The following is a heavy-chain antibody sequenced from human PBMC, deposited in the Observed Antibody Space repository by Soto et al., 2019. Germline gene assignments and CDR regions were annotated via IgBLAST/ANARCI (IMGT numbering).Heavy chain of an antibody. J-gene: IGHJ5*02. CDR3: ANEGMIRGALNWFDP. CDR1: GFTFTTYA. D-gene: IGHD3-10*01. Sequence: EVQLLESGGGLVQPGGSLRLSCAASGFTFTTYAMSWVRQAPGKGLEWVSTLSHSGDNTYYAYSVKGRFTVSRDNSKNTVYLQMNSLRAEDTGVYYCANEGMIRGALNWFDPWGRGTLVTVSS. V-gene: IGHV3-23*01. CDR2: LSHSGDNT.